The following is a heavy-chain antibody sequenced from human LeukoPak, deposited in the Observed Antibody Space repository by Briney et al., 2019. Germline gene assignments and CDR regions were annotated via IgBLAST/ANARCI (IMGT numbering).Heavy chain of an antibody. V-gene: IGHV4-4*07. J-gene: IGHJ3*02. D-gene: IGHD5-18*01. Sequence: NTSETLSLTCTVSGGSISSYYWSWIRQPAGKGLEWIGRIYTSGSTNYNPSLKSRVTISVDTSKNQFSLKLSSVTAADTAVYYCARERGYSYGYYAFDIWGQGTMVTVSS. CDR3: ARERGYSYGYYAFDI. CDR2: IYTSGST. CDR1: GGSISSYY.